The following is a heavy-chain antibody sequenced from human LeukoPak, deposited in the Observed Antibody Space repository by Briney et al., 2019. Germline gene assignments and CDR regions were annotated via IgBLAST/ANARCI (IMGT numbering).Heavy chain of an antibody. CDR1: GFTFSDYY. Sequence: GGSLRLSCAASGFTFSDYYMSWIRQAPGKGLEWVSYISSSSSYTNYADSVKGRFTISRDNAKNSLYLQMNSLRVEDTAVYYCAGDRGRSGSWNPDYFDYWGQGTLVTVSS. CDR2: ISSSSSYT. J-gene: IGHJ4*02. V-gene: IGHV3-11*05. D-gene: IGHD6-13*01. CDR3: AGDRGRSGSWNPDYFDY.